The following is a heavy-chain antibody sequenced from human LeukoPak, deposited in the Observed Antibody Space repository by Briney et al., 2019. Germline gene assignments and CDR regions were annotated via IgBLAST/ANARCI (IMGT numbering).Heavy chain of an antibody. Sequence: SETLSLTCTVSGGSISSFYWSWIRQPPGKGLEWIGYIYYSGSTNYNPPPKSRVTISVDTSKNQFSLKLSSVTAADTAVYYCARGGWEQSAEYFQHWDQGTLVTVSS. CDR3: ARGGWEQSAEYFQH. V-gene: IGHV4-59*01. CDR2: IYYSGST. D-gene: IGHD1-26*01. CDR1: GGSISSFY. J-gene: IGHJ1*01.